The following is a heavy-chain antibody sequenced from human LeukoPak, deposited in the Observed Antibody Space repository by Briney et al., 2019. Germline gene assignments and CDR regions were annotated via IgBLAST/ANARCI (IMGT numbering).Heavy chain of an antibody. V-gene: IGHV1-2*02. J-gene: IGHJ4*02. CDR3: ARGRYSGYDRFDY. CDR1: GYTFTGYY. CDR2: INPNSDGT. Sequence: ASVKVSCKASGYTFTGYYMHWVRQAPGQGLEWMGWINPNSDGTNYAQKFQGRVTMTRGTSISTAYMELSRLRSDDTAVYYCARGRYSGYDRFDYWGQGTLVTVSS. D-gene: IGHD5-12*01.